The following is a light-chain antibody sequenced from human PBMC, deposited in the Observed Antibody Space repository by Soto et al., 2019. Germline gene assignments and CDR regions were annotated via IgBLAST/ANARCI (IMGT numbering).Light chain of an antibody. CDR2: AAP. Sequence: DIQLTQSPSFLSSSVVERVTIASRASKGISRYLSWYQQKPGKAPKILIYAAPSLQTGVPSRFSGSGSGTDFTLTISSLQPEDFATYYCQQPYSYPLTFGGGTKVDI. CDR3: QQPYSYPLT. V-gene: IGKV1-9*01. J-gene: IGKJ4*01. CDR1: KGISRY.